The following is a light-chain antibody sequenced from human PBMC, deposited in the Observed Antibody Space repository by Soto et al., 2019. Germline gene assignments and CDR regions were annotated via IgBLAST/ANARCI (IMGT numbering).Light chain of an antibody. CDR2: GAS. V-gene: IGKV3-20*01. J-gene: IGKJ1*01. Sequence: EIVLTQSPGTLSLSPGERATLSCRASQTVSNNYLAWYQQKPGQAPRLFIYGASTRATGIPNRFSGSGSGTDFTLTISRLEPEDFAVYYCQQYATSRTFVQGTKVEVK. CDR1: QTVSNNY. CDR3: QQYATSRT.